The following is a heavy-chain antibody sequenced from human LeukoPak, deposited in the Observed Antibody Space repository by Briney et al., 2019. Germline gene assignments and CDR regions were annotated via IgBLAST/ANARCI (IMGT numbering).Heavy chain of an antibody. CDR2: ISSSGSTI. J-gene: IGHJ4*02. CDR3: AREGRIVGATGYDY. V-gene: IGHV3-48*03. D-gene: IGHD1-26*01. CDR1: GFTFSSYE. Sequence: GGSLRLSCAASGFTFSSYEMNWVRQAPGKGLEWVSYISSSGSTIYYADSVKGRFTISRDNAKDSLYLQMNSLRAEDTAVYYCAREGRIVGATGYDYWGQGTLVTVSS.